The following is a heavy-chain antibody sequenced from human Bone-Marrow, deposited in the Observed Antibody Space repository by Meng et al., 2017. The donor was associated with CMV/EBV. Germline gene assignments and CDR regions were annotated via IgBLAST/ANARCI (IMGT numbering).Heavy chain of an antibody. Sequence: ASVKVSCKASGYTFTSYYMHWVRQAPGQGLEWMGIINPSGGSTSYAQKFQGRVTMTRDTSISTAYMELSRLRSDDTAVYYCARDCGGSLLCYYGMDVWGQGTTVTVSS. CDR2: INPSGGST. CDR3: ARDCGGSLLCYYGMDV. D-gene: IGHD2-21*01. V-gene: IGHV1-46*01. J-gene: IGHJ6*02. CDR1: GYTFTSYY.